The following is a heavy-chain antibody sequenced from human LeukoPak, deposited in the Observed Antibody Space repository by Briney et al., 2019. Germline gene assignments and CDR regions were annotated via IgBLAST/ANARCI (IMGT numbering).Heavy chain of an antibody. J-gene: IGHJ4*02. V-gene: IGHV1-46*01. CDR3: ARLKTPSYYYDSSGYYYFDY. CDR2: INPSGGST. Sequence: ASVKVSCKASGYNFISYYMHWVRQAPGQGLEWMGIINPSGGSTSYAQKFQDRVTMTRDTSTSTVYMELSSLKSEDTAVYYCARLKTPSYYYDSSGYYYFDYWGQGTLVTVSS. D-gene: IGHD3-22*01. CDR1: GYNFISYY.